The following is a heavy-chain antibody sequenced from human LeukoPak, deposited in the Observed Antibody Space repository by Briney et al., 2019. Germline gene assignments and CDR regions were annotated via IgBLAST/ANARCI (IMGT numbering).Heavy chain of an antibody. D-gene: IGHD3-9*01. CDR3: AKGSVYDIXTSYXXYYFDY. V-gene: IGHV3-23*01. CDR1: GFTFSDYY. J-gene: IGHJ4*02. CDR2: ISGSGGRT. Sequence: GGSLRLSCAASGFTFSDYYMSWIRQAPGKGLEWVSGISGSGGRTYYADSVKGRFTISRDDSKNTLYLQMNSLRAEDTAVYYCAKGSVYDIXTSYXXYYFDYWGQXTXXXVSS.